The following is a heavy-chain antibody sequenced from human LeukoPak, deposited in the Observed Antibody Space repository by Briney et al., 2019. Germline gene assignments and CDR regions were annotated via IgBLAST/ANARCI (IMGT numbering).Heavy chain of an antibody. CDR3: ARGLYYYDSSGYYPSFDY. J-gene: IGHJ4*02. CDR1: GGSISSYY. CDR2: IYYSGST. D-gene: IGHD3-22*01. Sequence: SETLSLTSTVSGGSISSYYWSWIRQPPGKGLEWIGYIYYSGSTNYNPSLKSRVTISVDTSKNQFSLKLSSVTAADTAVYYCARGLYYYDSSGYYPSFDYWGQGTLVTVSS. V-gene: IGHV4-59*01.